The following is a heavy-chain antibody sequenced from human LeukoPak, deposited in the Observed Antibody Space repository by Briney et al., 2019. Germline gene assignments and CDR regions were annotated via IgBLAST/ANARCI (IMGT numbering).Heavy chain of an antibody. D-gene: IGHD1-26*01. CDR2: ISGSGGST. V-gene: IGHV3-23*01. CDR1: GFTFSSYA. J-gene: IGHJ4*02. CDR3: AKDEVGATTNTPN. Sequence: GGSLRLSCAASGFTFSSYAMSWVRQAQGKGPKWVSAISGSGGSTYYADSVKGRFTISRDNSKNTLYLQMDSLRAEDTAVYYCAKDEVGATTNTPNWGQGTLVTVSS.